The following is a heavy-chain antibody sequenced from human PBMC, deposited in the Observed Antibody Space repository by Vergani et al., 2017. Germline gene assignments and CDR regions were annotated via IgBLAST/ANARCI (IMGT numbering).Heavy chain of an antibody. V-gene: IGHV5-51*01. CDR3: ARAVADPYYYYGMDV. CDR1: GYSFTSYW. Sequence: EVQLVQSGAEVKKPGESLKISCKGSGYSFTSYWIGWVRQMPGKGLEWMGIIYPGDSDTRYSPSFQGQVTISADKSSSTAYLQWSSLKASDTAMYYCARAVADPYYYYGMDVWGQGTTVTVSS. J-gene: IGHJ6*02. CDR2: IYPGDSDT. D-gene: IGHD6-19*01.